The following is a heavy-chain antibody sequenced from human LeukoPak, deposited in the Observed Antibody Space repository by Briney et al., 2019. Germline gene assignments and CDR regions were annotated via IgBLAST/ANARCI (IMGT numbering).Heavy chain of an antibody. CDR2: INPSGGST. V-gene: IGHV1-46*01. Sequence: GASVTVSCKASGYTFTSYYMHWVRQAPGQGLEWMGVINPSGGSTSYAQKFQGRVTMTRDTSTSTVYMELSSLRSEDTAVYYCARAVPGKVLDCWGQGTLVTVSS. CDR3: ARAVPGKVLDC. CDR1: GYTFTSYY. D-gene: IGHD2-2*01. J-gene: IGHJ4*02.